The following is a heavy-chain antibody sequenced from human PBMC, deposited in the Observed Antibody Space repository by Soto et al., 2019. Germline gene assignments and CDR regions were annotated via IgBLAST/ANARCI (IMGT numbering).Heavy chain of an antibody. CDR1: GHTFTSSG. Sequence: ASVKVSCKASGHTFTSSGISWVRRAPGQRLEWMGWISTHNGNTIYAPSVQDRVTLTTQISTNIAYMELRNLRYDDTAVYYCAREGILGPHDVYDIWGQGTLVTVSS. CDR3: AREGILGPHDVYDI. D-gene: IGHD3-3*01. V-gene: IGHV1-18*04. J-gene: IGHJ4*03. CDR2: ISTHNGNT.